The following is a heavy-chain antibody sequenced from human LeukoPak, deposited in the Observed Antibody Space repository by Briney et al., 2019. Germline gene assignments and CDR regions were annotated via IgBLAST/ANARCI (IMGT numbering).Heavy chain of an antibody. D-gene: IGHD3-9*01. CDR1: GYTFTSYG. CDR2: ISAYNGNT. V-gene: IGHV1-18*01. CDR3: ARDSLGLRYFVWLSEGGYYYYMDV. Sequence: ASVKVSCKASGYTFTSYGISWVRQAPGQGLEWMGWISAYNGNTNYAQKLQGRVTMTTDTSTSTAYMELRSLRSDDTAVYYCARDSLGLRYFVWLSEGGYYYYMDVWGKGTTVTVSS. J-gene: IGHJ6*03.